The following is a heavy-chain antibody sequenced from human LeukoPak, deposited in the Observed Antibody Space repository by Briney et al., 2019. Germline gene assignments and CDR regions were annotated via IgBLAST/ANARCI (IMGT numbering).Heavy chain of an antibody. CDR2: IYPGDSDT. D-gene: IGHD1-26*01. J-gene: IGHJ4*02. CDR1: GYSFTNHW. V-gene: IGHV5-51*01. Sequence: PGASLKISCKGSGYSFTNHWIGWVRQMPGKVLEWMGIIYPGDSDTRYSPSFQGQVTISADKSISTAYLQWSSLKASDTAMYYCARQVGATGSFDYWGQGTLVTVSS. CDR3: ARQVGATGSFDY.